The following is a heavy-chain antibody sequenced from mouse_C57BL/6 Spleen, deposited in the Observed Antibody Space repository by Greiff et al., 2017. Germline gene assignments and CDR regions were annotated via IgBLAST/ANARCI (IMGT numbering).Heavy chain of an antibody. V-gene: IGHV1-55*01. Sequence: QVQLQQPGAELVKPGASVKMSCKASGYTFTSYWITWVKQRPGQGLEWIGDIYPGSGSTNYNEKFKSKATLTVDTSSSTAYMQLSSLTSEDSAVYDCARKANWAHYFDYWGQGTTLTVSS. CDR1: GYTFTSYW. CDR3: ARKANWAHYFDY. J-gene: IGHJ2*01. D-gene: IGHD4-1*01. CDR2: IYPGSGST.